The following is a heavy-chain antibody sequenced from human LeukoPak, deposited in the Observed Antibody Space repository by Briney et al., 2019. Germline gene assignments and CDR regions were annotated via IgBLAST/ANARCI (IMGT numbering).Heavy chain of an antibody. CDR2: INHGGGT. Sequence: SETLPLTCAVYGGSFSGSSWSWIRQPPGKGLEWIGEINHGGGTNYNPSFKSRPTISIDTSKDQFSLKLTSVTAADSAVYYCATAGKARSSNLEYYVDVWGKGTTVTVSS. D-gene: IGHD6-13*01. V-gene: IGHV4-34*01. CDR3: ATAGKARSSNLEYYVDV. J-gene: IGHJ6*03. CDR1: GGSFSGSS.